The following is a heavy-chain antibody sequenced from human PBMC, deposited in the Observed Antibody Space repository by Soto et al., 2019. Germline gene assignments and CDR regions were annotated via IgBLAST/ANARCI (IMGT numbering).Heavy chain of an antibody. Sequence: QVQLQQWGAGLLKPSETLSLTCAVYGGSLSGHYWSWLRQPPGKGLEWIGEINHLGSTDYNPSLRSRVTMSVDRSQNQFSLRLTSVTAADTAIYYCASPQYNWNNPFVYWGQGTQVTVAS. CDR2: INHLGST. J-gene: IGHJ4*02. CDR3: ASPQYNWNNPFVY. CDR1: GGSLSGHY. D-gene: IGHD1-20*01. V-gene: IGHV4-34*01.